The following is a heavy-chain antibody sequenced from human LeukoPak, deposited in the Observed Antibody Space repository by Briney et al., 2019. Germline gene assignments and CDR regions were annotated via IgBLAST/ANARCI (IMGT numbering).Heavy chain of an antibody. Sequence: PSETLSLTCGVYGGSFSGYYWSWIRQPPGKGLEWIGEINHSGSTNYNPSLKSRVTISVDTSKNHFSLKLSSVTAADPAVYYCARGLAAGVVGFDYWGQGTLVTVSS. V-gene: IGHV4-34*01. CDR2: INHSGST. D-gene: IGHD3-10*01. J-gene: IGHJ4*02. CDR3: ARGLAAGVVGFDY. CDR1: GGSFSGYY.